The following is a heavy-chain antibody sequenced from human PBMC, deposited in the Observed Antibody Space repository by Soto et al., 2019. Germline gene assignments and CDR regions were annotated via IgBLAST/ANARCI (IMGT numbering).Heavy chain of an antibody. V-gene: IGHV4-34*01. CDR1: GGSFSGYY. J-gene: IGHJ5*02. CDR2: INHSGST. CDR3: ARGFLEFTIFGVVSNWFDP. Sequence: PSETLSLTCAVYGGSFSGYYWSWIRQPPGKGLEWIGEINHSGSTNYNPSLKSRVTISVDTSKNQFSLKLSSVTAADTAVYYCARGFLEFTIFGVVSNWFDPWGLGTLVTVSS. D-gene: IGHD3-3*01.